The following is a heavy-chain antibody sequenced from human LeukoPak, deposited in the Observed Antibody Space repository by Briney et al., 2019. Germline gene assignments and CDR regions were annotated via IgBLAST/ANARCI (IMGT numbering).Heavy chain of an antibody. CDR2: INPNSGGT. D-gene: IGHD5-18*01. Sequence: GASVKVSCKASGYTFTGYYMHWVRQAPGQGLEWMGWINPNSGGTNYAQKFQGMVTMTRDTSISTAYMELSRLRSDDTAVYYCARPGGGYSYGLVNYWGQGTLVTVSS. V-gene: IGHV1-2*02. CDR3: ARPGGGYSYGLVNY. J-gene: IGHJ4*02. CDR1: GYTFTGYY.